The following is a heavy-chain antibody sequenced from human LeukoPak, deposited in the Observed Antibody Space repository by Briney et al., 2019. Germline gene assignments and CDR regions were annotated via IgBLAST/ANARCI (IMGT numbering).Heavy chain of an antibody. D-gene: IGHD5-24*01. CDR3: AKDPEMATIMGDWFDP. V-gene: IGHV3-23*01. CDR2: ISGSGGST. Sequence: PGGSLRLSCAASGFTFSSYAMSWVRQAPGKGLEWVSAISGSGGSTYYADSAKGRFTISRDNSKNTLYLQMNSLRAEDTAVYYCAKDPEMATIMGDWFDPWGQGTLVTVSS. CDR1: GFTFSSYA. J-gene: IGHJ5*02.